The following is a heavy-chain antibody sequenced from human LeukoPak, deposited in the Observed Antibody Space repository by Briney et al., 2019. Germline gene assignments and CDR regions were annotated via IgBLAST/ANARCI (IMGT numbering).Heavy chain of an antibody. D-gene: IGHD3-3*01. J-gene: IGHJ5*02. CDR2: INHSGST. V-gene: IGHV4-34*01. Sequence: SETLSLTCAVYGGSFSGYYWSWIRQPPGKGLEWIGEINHSGSTNYNPSLKRRVTTSVDTSKNQFSLKLSSVTAADTAVYYCARVCSIFGVVIIPANWFDPWGQGTLVTVSS. CDR3: ARVCSIFGVVIIPANWFDP. CDR1: GGSFSGYY.